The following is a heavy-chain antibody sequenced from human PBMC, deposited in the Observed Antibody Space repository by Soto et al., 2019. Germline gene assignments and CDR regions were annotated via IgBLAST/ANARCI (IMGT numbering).Heavy chain of an antibody. CDR1: GFTFSSYG. D-gene: IGHD3-10*01. V-gene: IGHV3-30*18. Sequence: QVQLVESGGGVVQPGRSLRLSCAASGFTFSSYGMHWVRQAPGKGLEWVAVISYDGSNKYYADSVKGRFTISRDNSKNTLYLQMNSRRAEDTAVYYCAKGPWFGELLFGWFDPWGQGTLVTVSS. J-gene: IGHJ5*02. CDR2: ISYDGSNK. CDR3: AKGPWFGELLFGWFDP.